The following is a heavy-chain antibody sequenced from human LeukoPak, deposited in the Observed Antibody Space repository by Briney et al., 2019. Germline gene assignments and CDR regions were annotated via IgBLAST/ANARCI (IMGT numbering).Heavy chain of an antibody. J-gene: IGHJ4*02. Sequence: PGRSLRLSCAASGFTFSSYGMHWVRQAPGKGLEWVAVIWYDGSNKYYADSVKGRFTISRDNSKNTPYLQMNSLRAEDTAVYYCARDRYGSGSYGYYFDYCGQGTLVTVSS. D-gene: IGHD3-10*01. V-gene: IGHV3-33*01. CDR2: IWYDGSNK. CDR1: GFTFSSYG. CDR3: ARDRYGSGSYGYYFDY.